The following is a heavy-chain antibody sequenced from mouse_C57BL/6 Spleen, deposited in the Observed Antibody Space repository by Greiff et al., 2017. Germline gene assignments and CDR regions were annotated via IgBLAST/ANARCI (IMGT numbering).Heavy chain of an antibody. CDR2: ISSGGSYT. CDR3: ARHEDFDY. Sequence: EVKLMESGGDLVKPGGSLKLSCAASGFTFSSYGMSWVRQTPDKRLEWVATISSGGSYTSYPDSVKGRFTISRDNAKNTLYLQMSSLRSEDTAMYYCARHEDFDYWGQGTTLTVSS. V-gene: IGHV5-6*01. CDR1: GFTFSSYG. J-gene: IGHJ2*01.